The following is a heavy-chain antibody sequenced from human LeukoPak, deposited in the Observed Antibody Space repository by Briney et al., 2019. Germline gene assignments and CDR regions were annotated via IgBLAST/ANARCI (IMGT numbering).Heavy chain of an antibody. CDR3: VRVGVVTDAFDI. CDR2: ISGSGGST. CDR1: GFTFSSYA. V-gene: IGHV3-23*01. D-gene: IGHD2-21*01. Sequence: LTGGSLRLSCAASGFTFSSYAMSWVRQAPGKGLEWVSAISGSGGSTYYADSVKGRFTISRDNSKNTLYLQMNSLRAEDTAVYYCVRVGVVTDAFDIWGQGTMVTVSS. J-gene: IGHJ3*02.